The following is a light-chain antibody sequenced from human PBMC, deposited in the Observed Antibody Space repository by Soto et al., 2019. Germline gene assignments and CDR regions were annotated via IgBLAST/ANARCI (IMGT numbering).Light chain of an antibody. J-gene: IGKJ4*01. CDR2: DAS. CDR3: QQFSSYPLT. CDR1: QSISTTY. Sequence: EIVLTQSPGTLSLSPGERAILSCRASQSISTTYFGWYQQKPGQAPRLLIYDASSRATGIPDRFSGGGSGTDFTLTISRLEPEEFAVYYCQQFSSYPLTFGGGTKVDIK. V-gene: IGKV3-20*01.